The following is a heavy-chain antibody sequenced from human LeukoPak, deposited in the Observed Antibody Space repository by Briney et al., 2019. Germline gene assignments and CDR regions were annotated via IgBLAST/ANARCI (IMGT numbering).Heavy chain of an antibody. V-gene: IGHV4-59*01. CDR3: ARLLDSGSQDT. D-gene: IGHD3-10*01. Sequence: SETLSLTCTVSGGSLSSYYWSWVRQPPGKRLEWIGYIHYTGSTEYNPSLKSRVTVSADTSKNQFSLKLISVTAADTAVYYCARLLDSGSQDTWGQGTLVTVSS. CDR1: GGSLSSYY. CDR2: IHYTGST. J-gene: IGHJ5*02.